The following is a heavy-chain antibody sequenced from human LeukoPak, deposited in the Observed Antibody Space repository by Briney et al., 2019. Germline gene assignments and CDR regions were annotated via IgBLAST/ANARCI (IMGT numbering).Heavy chain of an antibody. J-gene: IGHJ4*02. CDR3: ARRLSWEKAFDY. V-gene: IGHV4-59*08. CDR1: GGSISSYY. D-gene: IGHD1-26*01. Sequence: SETLSLTCTVSGGSISSYYWSWIRQPPGKGLEWIGYIYYSGSTNYNPSLKSRVTISVDTSKNQFSLKLSSATAADTAVYYCARRLSWEKAFDYWGQGTLVTVSS. CDR2: IYYSGST.